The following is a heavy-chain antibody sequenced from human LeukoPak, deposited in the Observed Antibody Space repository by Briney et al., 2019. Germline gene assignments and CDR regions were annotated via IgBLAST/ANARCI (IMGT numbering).Heavy chain of an antibody. CDR2: ISSSSSYI. D-gene: IGHD3-22*01. CDR1: GFTFSSYR. Sequence: PGGSLRLSCAASGFTFSSYRMNWVRQAPGKGLEWVSSISSSSSYIYYADSVKGRFTISRDNAKNSLYLQMNSLRAEDTAVYYCARDGTYYYDSSGHFDYWGQGTLVTVSS. CDR3: ARDGTYYYDSSGHFDY. V-gene: IGHV3-21*01. J-gene: IGHJ4*02.